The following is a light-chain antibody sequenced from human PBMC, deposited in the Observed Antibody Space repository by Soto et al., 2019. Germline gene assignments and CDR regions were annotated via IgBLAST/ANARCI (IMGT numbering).Light chain of an antibody. CDR1: SSDVGGYNY. CDR2: DVT. Sequence: QSALTRPASVSGSAGEGITISCTGTSSDVGGYNYVSWYQQHPVKAPKLMIYDVTNRPSGVSDRSSGSKSGNTASLTISGLQAEDEADYYCSSYTSSSTPYVFGTGTKVTVL. CDR3: SSYTSSSTPYV. V-gene: IGLV2-14*01. J-gene: IGLJ1*01.